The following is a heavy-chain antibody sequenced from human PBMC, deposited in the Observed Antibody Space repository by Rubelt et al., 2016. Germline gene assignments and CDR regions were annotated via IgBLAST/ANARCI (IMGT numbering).Heavy chain of an antibody. D-gene: IGHD2-8*01. Sequence: QVQLQESGPGLVKPSETLSLTCTVSGGSISSYYWSWIRQPPGKGLEWIEYIYYSGSTYYNPSLKSRVTISVDTSKNQFSLKLSSVTAADTAVYYCGRHRLLMVYARYYYYGMDVWGQGTTVTVSS. CDR2: IYYSGST. J-gene: IGHJ6*02. V-gene: IGHV4-59*12. CDR3: GRHRLLMVYARYYYYGMDV. CDR1: GGSISSYY.